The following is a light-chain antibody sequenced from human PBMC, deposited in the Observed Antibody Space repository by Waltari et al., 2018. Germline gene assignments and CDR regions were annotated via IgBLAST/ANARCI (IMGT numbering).Light chain of an antibody. J-gene: IGKJ1*01. Sequence: DIQMTQSPSTLSASVGDRVTITCRASQSSSSWLAWYQQKPGKAPKLLIYKASNLESGVPSRFSGSGSGTEFTLTISSLQPDDFATYYCQQYNNYPWTFGQGTKVEIK. CDR1: QSSSSW. CDR3: QQYNNYPWT. CDR2: KAS. V-gene: IGKV1-5*03.